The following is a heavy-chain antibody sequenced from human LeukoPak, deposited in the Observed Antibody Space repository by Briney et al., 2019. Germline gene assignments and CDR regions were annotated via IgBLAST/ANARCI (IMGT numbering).Heavy chain of an antibody. V-gene: IGHV1-18*01. CDR1: GYTFTSYG. Sequence: GASVKVSCKASGYTFTSYGISWVRQAPGQGLEWMGWISAYNGNTNYAQKLQGRVTMTTDTSTSTAYMELRSLRSDDTAMYYCARNPNKYSSSSSDYWGQGTLVTVSS. CDR2: ISAYNGNT. J-gene: IGHJ4*02. CDR3: ARNPNKYSSSSSDY. D-gene: IGHD6-6*01.